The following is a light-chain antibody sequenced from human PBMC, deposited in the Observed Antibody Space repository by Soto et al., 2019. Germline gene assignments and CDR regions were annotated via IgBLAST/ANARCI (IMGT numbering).Light chain of an antibody. CDR2: DAS. Sequence: IVMTQSPATLSVSPGERVTLSCRASRTVGSKLAWYQQKPGQAPRLLISDASTRATGIPARFSGSGSGTEFTLTIGSLQSEDFAVYYCQQYSDWKTFGQGTKLEIK. CDR3: QQYSDWKT. CDR1: RTVGSK. J-gene: IGKJ2*01. V-gene: IGKV3-15*01.